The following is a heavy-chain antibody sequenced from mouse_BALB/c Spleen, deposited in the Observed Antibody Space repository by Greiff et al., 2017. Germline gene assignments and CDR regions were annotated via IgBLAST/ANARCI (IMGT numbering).Heavy chain of an antibody. CDR3: ARSETTVVATD. J-gene: IGHJ2*01. CDR2: IDPENGDT. Sequence: VQLQQSGAELVRSGASVKLSCTASGFNIKDYYMHWVKQRPEQGLEWIGWIDPENGDTEYAPKFQGKATMTADTSSNTAYLQLSSLTSEDTAVYYCARSETTVVATDWGQGTTLTVSS. V-gene: IGHV14-4*02. D-gene: IGHD1-1*01. CDR1: GFNIKDYY.